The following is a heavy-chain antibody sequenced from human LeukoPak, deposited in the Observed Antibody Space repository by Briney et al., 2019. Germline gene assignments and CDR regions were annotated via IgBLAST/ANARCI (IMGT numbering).Heavy chain of an antibody. V-gene: IGHV3-11*06. J-gene: IGHJ4*02. CDR2: ISSSSSYT. Sequence: KPGGSLRLSYAASGFSFSDYYMTWIRQAPGKGPEWVSYISSSSSYTNYADSVKGRFTISRDNAKNSLYLQMNSLRAEDTAVYYCARVTSGWYKDYWGQGTLVTVSS. CDR3: ARVTSGWYKDY. D-gene: IGHD6-19*01. CDR1: GFSFSDYY.